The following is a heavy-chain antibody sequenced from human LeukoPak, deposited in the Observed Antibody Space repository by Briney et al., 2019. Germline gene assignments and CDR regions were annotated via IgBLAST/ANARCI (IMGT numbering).Heavy chain of an antibody. J-gene: IGHJ4*02. Sequence: PSETLSLTCTVSGGSVSSGSYYWSWIRQPPGKGLEWIGYIYYSGSTNYNPSLKSRVTISVVTSKNQFSLKLSSVTAADTAVYYCASMGDYGGSPNDYWGQGTLVTVSS. CDR2: IYYSGST. CDR1: GGSVSSGSYY. V-gene: IGHV4-61*01. D-gene: IGHD4-23*01. CDR3: ASMGDYGGSPNDY.